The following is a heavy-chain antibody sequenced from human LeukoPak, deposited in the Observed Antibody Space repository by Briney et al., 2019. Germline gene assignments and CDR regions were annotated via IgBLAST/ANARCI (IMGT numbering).Heavy chain of an antibody. CDR1: GYTFTGYD. CDR3: ARFHNSAFDF. V-gene: IGHV1-2*02. Sequence: GASVKVSCKAFGYTFTGYDMHCVRQAPGQGLEWMGWINPNSGGTNYAQKFQGRVTMTRDTSITTAYMELSRLRSDDTAVYYCARFHNSAFDFWGQGTLVAVSS. CDR2: INPNSGGT. D-gene: IGHD6-25*01. J-gene: IGHJ4*02.